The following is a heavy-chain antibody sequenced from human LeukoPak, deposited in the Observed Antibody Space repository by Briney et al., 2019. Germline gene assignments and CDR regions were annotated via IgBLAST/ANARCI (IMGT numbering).Heavy chain of an antibody. CDR1: GYTFTAYY. V-gene: IGHV1-2*02. Sequence: ASVKVSCTASGYTFTAYYIHWVRQAPGQGLEWMGWINPNSGGTNYAQRFQGRVTMTRDTSITTAYMELSRLRSDDTAVYYCASPWGRWFGELIWNFDLCGRGTLVTVSS. CDR3: ASPWGRWFGELIWNFDL. CDR2: INPNSGGT. D-gene: IGHD3-10*01. J-gene: IGHJ2*01.